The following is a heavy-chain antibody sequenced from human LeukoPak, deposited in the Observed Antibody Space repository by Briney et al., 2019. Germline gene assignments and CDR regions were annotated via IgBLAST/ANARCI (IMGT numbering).Heavy chain of an antibody. CDR2: MYTSGST. Sequence: SETLSLTCTVSGGSISSYYWSWIRQPAGKGLEWIGRMYTSGSTNYNPSLKSRVTMSVDASKNQFSLRLSSVTAADTAVYYCARVTGYVMEDYFDYWGQGTLVTVSS. D-gene: IGHD6-13*01. V-gene: IGHV4-4*07. CDR1: GGSISSYY. J-gene: IGHJ4*02. CDR3: ARVTGYVMEDYFDY.